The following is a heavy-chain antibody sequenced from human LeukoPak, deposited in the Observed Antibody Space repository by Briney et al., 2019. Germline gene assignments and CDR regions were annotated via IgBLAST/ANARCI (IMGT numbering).Heavy chain of an antibody. CDR1: GFTFSSYV. D-gene: IGHD6-6*01. V-gene: IGHV3-23*01. Sequence: GGSLRLSCAASGFTFSSYVMSWVRQAPGKGLEWVSAISSSSAGTYYADSVKGRFTVSRDNAINTLYLQMNSLRVEDTAVYYCAKGSSSSRPYYFDSRGQGTLVTVSS. CDR3: AKGSSSSRPYYFDS. CDR2: ISSSSAGT. J-gene: IGHJ4*02.